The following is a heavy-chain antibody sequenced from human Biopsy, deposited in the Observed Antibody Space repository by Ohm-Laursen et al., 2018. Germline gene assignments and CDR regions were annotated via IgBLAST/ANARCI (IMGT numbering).Heavy chain of an antibody. CDR2: IKRDGTTT. V-gene: IGHV3-74*01. Sequence: SLRLSCTASGFTFSNYYMHWVRQAPGKGLLWVSRIKRDGTTTDYAESVKGRFIISRDNAKNTLYLQMNSLRAEDTAVYYCARGGFFAYSTFDYWGQGALVTVSS. CDR1: GFTFSNYY. J-gene: IGHJ4*02. CDR3: ARGGFFAYSTFDY. D-gene: IGHD4-11*01.